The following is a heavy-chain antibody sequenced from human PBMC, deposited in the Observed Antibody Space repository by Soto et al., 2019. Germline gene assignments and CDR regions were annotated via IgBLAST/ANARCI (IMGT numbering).Heavy chain of an antibody. V-gene: IGHV3-15*01. CDR3: TRDYSNYGRFDY. D-gene: IGHD4-4*01. J-gene: IGHJ4*02. CDR2: IKSKTDGGTT. Sequence: GGSLRLSCAASGFTFSNAWMSWVRQAPGKGLEWVGRIKSKTDGGTTDYAAPVKGRFTTSRDDSKNTLYLQMNSLKTEDTAVYYCTRDYSNYGRFDYWGRGTLVTVSS. CDR1: GFTFSNAW.